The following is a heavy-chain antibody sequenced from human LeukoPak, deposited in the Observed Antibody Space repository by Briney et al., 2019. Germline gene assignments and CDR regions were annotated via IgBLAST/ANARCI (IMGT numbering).Heavy chain of an antibody. CDR3: ARSSSWYVQADY. J-gene: IGHJ4*02. Sequence: SETLSLTCTVSGGSISSYYWSWIRQPPGKGLEWIGYIYYGGSTNYNPSLKSRVTISVDTSKNQFSLKLSSVTAADTAVYYCARSSSWYVQADYWGQGTLVTVSS. CDR1: GGSISSYY. CDR2: IYYGGST. D-gene: IGHD6-13*01. V-gene: IGHV4-59*12.